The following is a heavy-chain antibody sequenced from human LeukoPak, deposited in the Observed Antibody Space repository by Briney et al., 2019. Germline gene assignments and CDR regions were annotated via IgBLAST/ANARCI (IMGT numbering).Heavy chain of an antibody. CDR3: ARGLDSKSTYFDH. D-gene: IGHD2-21*01. V-gene: IGHV4-59*01. CDR1: GGATSNYY. J-gene: IGHJ4*02. CDR2: IYYSGST. Sequence: PSETLSLTCTVSGGATSNYYTNWIRQPPGKGLEWIGYIYYSGSTNYNPSLKSRVTISVDTSKNQFSLRLTSVSAADTAVYYCARGLDSKSTYFDHWGQGTLLTVSS.